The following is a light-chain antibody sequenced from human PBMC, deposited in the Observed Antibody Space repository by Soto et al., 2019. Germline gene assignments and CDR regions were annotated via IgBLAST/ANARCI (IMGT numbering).Light chain of an antibody. Sequence: GNRVAITCRASQSINKWLAWYQQKPGKPPKFLIYDASILQSGVPSRFSGSGFGTEFTLTVSILLHDDVATYYCQHGWSFGRGTKVDIK. CDR2: DAS. J-gene: IGKJ1*01. CDR3: QHGWS. V-gene: IGKV1-5*01. CDR1: QSINKW.